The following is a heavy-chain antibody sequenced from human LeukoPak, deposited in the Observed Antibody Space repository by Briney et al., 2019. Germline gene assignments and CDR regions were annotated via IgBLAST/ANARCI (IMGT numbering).Heavy chain of an antibody. J-gene: IGHJ4*02. CDR3: AGGTYYGGPDY. V-gene: IGHV4-34*01. Sequence: SETLSLTCGVYGESFSGYYWSWIRKPPGKGLEWIGEINHSGSTNYKSSLKSRVTISLDTSKNQFSLKLTSVTAADTAVYYCAGGTYYGGPDYWGQGTLVTVSS. CDR2: INHSGST. D-gene: IGHD4-23*01. CDR1: GESFSGYY.